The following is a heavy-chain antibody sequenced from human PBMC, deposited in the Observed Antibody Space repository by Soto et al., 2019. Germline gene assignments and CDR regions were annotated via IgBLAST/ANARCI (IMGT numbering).Heavy chain of an antibody. D-gene: IGHD2-15*01. Sequence: SETLSLTCSVSGGSIGRYYWSWVRQAPGKGLEWIAYVSYSGATRYNPSLESRVTISVDTSKNQFSLRLNSVTAADTAVYYCARDGQYDRGGYYSPFDHWGPGTLVTVSS. CDR3: ARDGQYDRGGYYSPFDH. CDR2: VSYSGAT. V-gene: IGHV4-59*01. J-gene: IGHJ4*02. CDR1: GGSIGRYY.